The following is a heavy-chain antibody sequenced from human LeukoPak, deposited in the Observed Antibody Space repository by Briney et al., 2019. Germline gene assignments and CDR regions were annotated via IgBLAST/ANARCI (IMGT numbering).Heavy chain of an antibody. D-gene: IGHD6-13*01. Sequence: GGSLRLSCAASGFTFSNAWMNWVRQAPGKGLEWVGRIKSKTDGGTTDYAAPVKGRFTISRDDSKNTLYLQMNSLKTEDTAVYYCTTDRVRSRYEYYYYYGMDVWGQGTTVTVSS. CDR2: IKSKTDGGTT. J-gene: IGHJ6*02. V-gene: IGHV3-15*07. CDR3: TTDRVRSRYEYYYYYGMDV. CDR1: GFTFSNAW.